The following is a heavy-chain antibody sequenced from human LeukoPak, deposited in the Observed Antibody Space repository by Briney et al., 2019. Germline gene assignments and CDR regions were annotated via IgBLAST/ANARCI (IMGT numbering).Heavy chain of an antibody. Sequence: ASVKVSCKASGYTFTSYYMHWVRQAPGQGLEWMGIINPSGGSTSYAQKFQGRVTMTRDASTSTVYMELSSLRSEDTVVYYCARAPSFRGLRSRWFDPWGQGTLVTVSS. V-gene: IGHV1-46*01. CDR1: GYTFTSYY. CDR3: ARAPSFRGLRSRWFDP. CDR2: INPSGGST. D-gene: IGHD3-16*02. J-gene: IGHJ5*02.